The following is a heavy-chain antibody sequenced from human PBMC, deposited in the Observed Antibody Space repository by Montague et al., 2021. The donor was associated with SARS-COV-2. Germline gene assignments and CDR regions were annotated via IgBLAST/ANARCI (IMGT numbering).Heavy chain of an antibody. CDR3: ARWDPQTLTLIGLRGKSASDY. CDR2: INDRGVTNX. J-gene: IGHJ4*02. D-gene: IGHD4-23*01. CDR1: GESFSGFF. Sequence: SETLSLTCAVYGESFSGFFWSWIRQPPGKGLEWIAEINDRGVTNXNYNPSLGSRVTISVDTSKSQFSLKLSSVTAADTGVYYCARWDPQTLTLIGLRGKSASDYWGQGTLVTVSS. V-gene: IGHV4-34*01.